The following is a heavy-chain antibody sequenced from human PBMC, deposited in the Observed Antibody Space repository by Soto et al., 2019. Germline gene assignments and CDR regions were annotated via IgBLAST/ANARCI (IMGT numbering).Heavy chain of an antibody. CDR2: ISAYNGNT. J-gene: IGHJ4*02. V-gene: IGHV1-18*01. CDR3: ARPWGGGYDFWSGYYSFDY. D-gene: IGHD3-3*01. CDR1: GYTFTSYG. Sequence: ASVKVSCKASGYTFTSYGISWVRQAPGQGLEWMGWISAYNGNTNYAQKHQGRVTRTTDTSTNTAYIELRSLRSDDTAVYYCARPWGGGYDFWSGYYSFDYWGQGTLVTVSS.